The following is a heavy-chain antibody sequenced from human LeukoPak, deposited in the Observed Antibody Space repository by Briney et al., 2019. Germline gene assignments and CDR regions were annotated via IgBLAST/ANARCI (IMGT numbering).Heavy chain of an antibody. CDR1: GFTFSSYA. Sequence: GGSLRLSCAASGFTFSSYAMHWVRQAPGKGLEWVAVISYDGSNKYYADSVKGRFTIPRDNSKNTLYLQMNSLRAEDTAVYYCARESIAVAGTFGYWGQGTLVTVSS. CDR3: ARESIAVAGTFGY. J-gene: IGHJ4*02. V-gene: IGHV3-30-3*01. D-gene: IGHD6-19*01. CDR2: ISYDGSNK.